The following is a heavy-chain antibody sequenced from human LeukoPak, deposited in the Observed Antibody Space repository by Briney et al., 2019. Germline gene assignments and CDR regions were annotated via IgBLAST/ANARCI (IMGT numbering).Heavy chain of an antibody. J-gene: IGHJ4*02. D-gene: IGHD6-19*01. CDR1: GFTFSDYY. Sequence: GGSLRLSCAASGFTFSDYYMSWIREAPGKGLEWGSDISSSSTYTTYAASVKGRFTISRDNAKNSLYLKMNSLRAEDTAVYYCARGGIEVAGTKSYWGQGTPVTVSS. CDR3: ARGGIEVAGTKSY. V-gene: IGHV3-11*06. CDR2: ISSSSTYT.